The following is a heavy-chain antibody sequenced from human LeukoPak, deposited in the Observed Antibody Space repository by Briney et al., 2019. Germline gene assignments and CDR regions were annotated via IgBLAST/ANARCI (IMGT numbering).Heavy chain of an antibody. Sequence: GGSLRLSCAASGFTFDDYAMHWVRQAPGKGLEWVSGISWNSGSIVYADSVKGRFTISRDNAKNSLYLQMNSLRAEDTALYYCAKAIVGATFDYWGQGTLVTVSS. CDR1: GFTFDDYA. D-gene: IGHD1-26*01. V-gene: IGHV3-9*01. J-gene: IGHJ4*02. CDR2: ISWNSGSI. CDR3: AKAIVGATFDY.